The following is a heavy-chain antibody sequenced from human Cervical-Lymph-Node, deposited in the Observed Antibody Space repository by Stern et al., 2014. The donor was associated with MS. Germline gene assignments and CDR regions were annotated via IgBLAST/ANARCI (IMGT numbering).Heavy chain of an antibody. CDR3: AKDPRIYDSSGYLDA. CDR2: ISYNGDNK. V-gene: IGHV3-30*18. Sequence: QVQLVESGGGVVQPGRSLRLSCAASGFTFSIYDMHWVRQAPGKGLEWVAVISYNGDNKFYTNSVKGGFTISRDSSTRTLYLHINSLRPEDTAIYYCAKDPRIYDSSGYLDAWGQGTLVTVSS. D-gene: IGHD3-22*01. CDR1: GFTFSIYD. J-gene: IGHJ5*02.